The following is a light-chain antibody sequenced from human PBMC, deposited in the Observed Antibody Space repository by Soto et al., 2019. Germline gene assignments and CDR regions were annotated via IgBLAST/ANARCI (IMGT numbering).Light chain of an antibody. CDR1: QSVSSN. CDR2: GAS. J-gene: IGKJ1*01. Sequence: EIVMTQSRATLSVSPGERATLSCRGSQSVSSNLAWYQQKPGQAPRLLIYGASTRATGIPARFSGSGSGTEFTLTISSLQSEDFAVYYCQQYNNWPPWTFGQGTKVDIK. CDR3: QQYNNWPPWT. V-gene: IGKV3-15*01.